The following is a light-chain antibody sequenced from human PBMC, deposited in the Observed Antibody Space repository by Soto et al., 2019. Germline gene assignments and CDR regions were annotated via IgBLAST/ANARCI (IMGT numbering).Light chain of an antibody. CDR1: SSNIGSNT. J-gene: IGLJ2*01. V-gene: IGLV1-44*01. CDR3: SAWDDSSVV. Sequence: QSVLTQPPSASGTPGQRVTISCSGSSSNIGSNTVNWYQQLPGTAPKLLIYNNDRRPSGVPDRFSGSKSGTSASLAISGLQSEDEADYYCSAWDDSSVVFGGGTKLTVL. CDR2: NND.